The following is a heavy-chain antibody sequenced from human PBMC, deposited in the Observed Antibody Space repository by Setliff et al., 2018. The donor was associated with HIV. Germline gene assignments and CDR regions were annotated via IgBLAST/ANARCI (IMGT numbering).Heavy chain of an antibody. CDR3: ARKLRPGHGVDV. CDR1: GFIFSDYW. D-gene: IGHD3-10*01. Sequence: GGSLRLSCVTSGFIFSDYWMTWVRQPPGGGLEWVASIKEDGSEKYSLDSVKGRFTISRDNAKNSLYLQMNSLRLEDTAIYYCARKLRPGHGVDVWGQGTTVTVSS. V-gene: IGHV3-7*01. J-gene: IGHJ6*02. CDR2: IKEDGSEK.